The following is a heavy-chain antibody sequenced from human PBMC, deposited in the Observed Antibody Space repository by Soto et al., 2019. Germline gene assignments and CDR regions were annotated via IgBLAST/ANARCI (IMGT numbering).Heavy chain of an antibody. D-gene: IGHD4-17*01. J-gene: IGHJ5*02. Sequence: QVQLQEAGPGLVRPSEPLSLTGTVSGGSISSYRWSWIRQPAGKGLECIGRLNTSRNTHYNPFLKSRVTVAVDTPRNQFFPTRRSVTAADSAVYPCRRETWETSDYEASWGQGNPVSVSS. CDR2: LNTSRNT. CDR3: RRETWETSDYEAS. CDR1: GGSISSYR. V-gene: IGHV4-4*07.